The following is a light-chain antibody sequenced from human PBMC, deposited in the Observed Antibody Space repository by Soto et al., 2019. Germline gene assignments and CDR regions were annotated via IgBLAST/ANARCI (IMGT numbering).Light chain of an antibody. CDR1: QSISSW. CDR3: QQYNSYSKT. J-gene: IGKJ1*01. V-gene: IGKV1-5*01. Sequence: DIQMTQSPSTLSASVGYRVTITCRASQSISSWLAWYQQKPGKAPKLLIYDASSLESGVPSRFSGSGSGTEFTLTISSLQPDDFATYYCQQYNSYSKTFGKGTKV. CDR2: DAS.